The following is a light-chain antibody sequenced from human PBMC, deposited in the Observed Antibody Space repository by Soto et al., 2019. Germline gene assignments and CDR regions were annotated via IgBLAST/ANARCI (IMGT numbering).Light chain of an antibody. V-gene: IGKV3-20*01. CDR3: QQFSSYPLT. CDR2: DAS. CDR1: QTVRNNY. Sequence: ELVLSLSPGTLSLSPGERATLSCRASQTVRNNYLAWYQQKPGQAPRLLIYDASSRATGIPDRFSGGGSGTDFTLTISRLEPEDFAVYYCQQFSSYPLTFGGGTKVDIK. J-gene: IGKJ4*01.